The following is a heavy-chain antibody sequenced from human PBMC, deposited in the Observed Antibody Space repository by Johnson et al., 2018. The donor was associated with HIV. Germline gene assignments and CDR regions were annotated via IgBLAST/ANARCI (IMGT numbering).Heavy chain of an antibody. CDR3: ARDGYSGGFDI. D-gene: IGHD2-21*01. Sequence: VQLVESGGGVVRPGGSLRLSCAASGFTFSTYDMHWVRQVTGKGLEWVSVINAGGDTYYADSVKGRFTISRDRSKNTVSLQMNSLRVEDTAVYYCARDGYSGGFDIWGQGTMVTVSS. CDR1: GFTFSTYD. V-gene: IGHV3-13*01. J-gene: IGHJ3*02. CDR2: INAGGDT.